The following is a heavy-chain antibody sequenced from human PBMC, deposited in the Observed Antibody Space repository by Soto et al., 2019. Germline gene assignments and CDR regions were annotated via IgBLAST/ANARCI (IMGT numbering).Heavy chain of an antibody. CDR2: IYYSGST. CDR1: GDSISSSNYY. J-gene: IGHJ4*02. D-gene: IGHD3-3*01. CDR3: ARDLEWLSDNYFDY. Sequence: PSETLSLTCTVSGDSISSSNYYWGWIRQPPGKGLEWIGSIYYSGSTYYNPSLKSRVTISVDTSKNQFSLKLSSVTAADTAVYYCARDLEWLSDNYFDYWGQGTLVTVSS. V-gene: IGHV4-39*02.